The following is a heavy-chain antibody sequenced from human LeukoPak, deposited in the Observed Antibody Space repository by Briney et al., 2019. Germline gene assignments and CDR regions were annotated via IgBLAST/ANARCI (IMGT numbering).Heavy chain of an antibody. CDR3: ARVEAVAGTYY. D-gene: IGHD6-19*01. CDR2: INHSGST. CDR1: GGSFSGYY. V-gene: IGHV4-34*01. Sequence: SETLSLTCAVYGGSFSGYYWSWIRLPPGKGLEWIGEINHSGSTNYNPSLKSRVTISVDTSKNQFSLKLSSVTAADTAVYYCARVEAVAGTYYWGQGTLVTVSS. J-gene: IGHJ4*02.